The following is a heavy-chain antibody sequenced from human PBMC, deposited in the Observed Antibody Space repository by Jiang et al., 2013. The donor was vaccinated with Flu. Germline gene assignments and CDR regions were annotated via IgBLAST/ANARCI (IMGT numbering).Heavy chain of an antibody. V-gene: IGHV1-46*01. J-gene: IGHJ4*02. D-gene: IGHD3-9*01. Sequence: SGAEVKKPGASVRISCKTSGYTFTTFHLHWVRQAPGQGLEWMGIINPAGGSTAYAQRFRGRVTMTRDTSTNTVYMDLSSLTSEDTAVYFCARSVEGRPTYYFDDTGFWAYFDYVGPGNPGHRLL. CDR1: GYTFTTFH. CDR3: ARSVEGRPTYYFDDTGFWAYFDY. CDR2: INPAGGST.